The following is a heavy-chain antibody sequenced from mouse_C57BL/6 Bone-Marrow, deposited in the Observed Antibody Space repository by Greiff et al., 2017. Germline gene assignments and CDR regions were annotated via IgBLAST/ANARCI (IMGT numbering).Heavy chain of an antibody. Sequence: EVHLVESGGGLVKPGGSLKLSCAASGFTFSSYAMSWVRQTPEKRLEWVATISDGGSYTYYPDNVKGRFTISRDNAKNNLYLQMSHLKSEDTAMYYCARHSLYAMDYWGQGTSVTVSS. CDR3: ARHSLYAMDY. D-gene: IGHD3-1*01. CDR1: GFTFSSYA. J-gene: IGHJ4*01. CDR2: ISDGGSYT. V-gene: IGHV5-4*01.